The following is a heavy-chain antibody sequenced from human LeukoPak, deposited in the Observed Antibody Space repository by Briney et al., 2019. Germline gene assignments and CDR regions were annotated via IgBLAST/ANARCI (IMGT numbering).Heavy chain of an antibody. V-gene: IGHV3-30-3*01. CDR3: AREGQQLVPDY. Sequence: GRSLRLSCAASGFTFSSYVMYWVRQAPGKGLEWVAAISNDGSNKHYADSVKGRFTISRDNSKNRLYLQMNSLRTEDTAVYYCAREGQQLVPDYWGQGTLVTVSS. J-gene: IGHJ4*02. CDR1: GFTFSSYV. CDR2: ISNDGSNK. D-gene: IGHD6-13*01.